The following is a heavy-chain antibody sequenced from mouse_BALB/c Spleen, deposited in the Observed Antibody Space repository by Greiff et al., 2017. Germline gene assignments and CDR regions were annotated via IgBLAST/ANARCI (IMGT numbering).Heavy chain of an antibody. CDR2: IDPSDSET. Sequence: QVQLKESGPQLVRPGASVKISCKASGYSFTSYWMHWVKQRPGQGLEWIGMIDPSDSETRLNQKFKDKATLTVDKSSSTAYMQLSSPTSEDSAVYYCARSYGNYLYYFDYWGQGTTLTVSS. V-gene: IGHV1S126*01. J-gene: IGHJ2*01. CDR3: ARSYGNYLYYFDY. D-gene: IGHD2-1*01. CDR1: GYSFTSYW.